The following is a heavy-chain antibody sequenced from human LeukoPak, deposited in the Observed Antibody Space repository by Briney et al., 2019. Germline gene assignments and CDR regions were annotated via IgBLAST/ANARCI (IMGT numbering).Heavy chain of an antibody. J-gene: IGHJ4*02. CDR1: GFNFYSFT. CDR3: ATTTSSGWVPFDY. CDR2: ISSGGSTI. D-gene: IGHD6-25*01. Sequence: GGSLRLSCVASGFNFYSFTMNWVRQAPGKGLEWVSYISSGGSTIYYRASVKGRFTISRDNAKNSLYLQMNSLSAEDTAVYYCATTTSSGWVPFDYWGQGTLVAVSS. V-gene: IGHV3-48*01.